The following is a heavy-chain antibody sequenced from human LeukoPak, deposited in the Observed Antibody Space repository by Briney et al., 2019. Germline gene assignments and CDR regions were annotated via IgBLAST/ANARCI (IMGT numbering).Heavy chain of an antibody. V-gene: IGHV3-21*01. J-gene: IGHJ4*02. D-gene: IGHD2-2*01. CDR1: GFTFSGYS. CDR3: ARGGDCGTTSCYYFDF. CDR2: VSTTGYHI. Sequence: KPGGSLRLSCAASGFTFSGYSMNWVRQAPGKGLEWVSSVSTTGYHIYYADSVKGRFSISRDNAKNSLYLQMNSLRAEDTAVYYCARGGDCGTTSCYYFDFWGQGTRVTVSS.